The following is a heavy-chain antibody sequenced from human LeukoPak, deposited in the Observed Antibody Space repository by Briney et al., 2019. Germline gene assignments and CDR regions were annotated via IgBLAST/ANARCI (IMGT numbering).Heavy chain of an antibody. V-gene: IGHV3-7*01. CDR2: IRPDGGEK. CDR3: ARDGSGWSKD. D-gene: IGHD6-19*01. CDR1: GFSFGSDW. J-gene: IGHJ4*02. Sequence: GGSLRLSCAASGFSFGSDWMSWLRQAPGKGLEWVANIRPDGGEKYYVDSVKGRFIISRDNAKNSLFLQMNSLRAVDTAVYFCARDGSGWSKDWGQGTLVTVSS.